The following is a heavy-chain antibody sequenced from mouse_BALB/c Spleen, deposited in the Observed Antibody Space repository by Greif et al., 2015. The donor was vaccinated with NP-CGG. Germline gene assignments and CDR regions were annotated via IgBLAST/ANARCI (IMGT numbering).Heavy chain of an antibody. CDR1: GFTFRSFG. Sequence: EVKLVESGGGLVQPGGSRKLSCAASGFTFRSFGMHWVRQAPEKGLEWVAYISSGSSTIYYADTVKGRFTISRDNPKNTLFLQMTSLRSEDTAMYYCARTTVVAYYAMDYWGQGTSVTVSS. J-gene: IGHJ4*01. CDR2: ISSGSSTI. D-gene: IGHD1-1*01. V-gene: IGHV5-17*02. CDR3: ARTTVVAYYAMDY.